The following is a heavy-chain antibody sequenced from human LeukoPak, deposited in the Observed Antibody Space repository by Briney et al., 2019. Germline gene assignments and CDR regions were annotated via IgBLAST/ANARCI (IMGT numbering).Heavy chain of an antibody. J-gene: IGHJ4*02. CDR1: GGSISSYY. CDR3: ARTRVGVVIDTDY. CDR2: IYYSGST. V-gene: IGHV4-59*08. D-gene: IGHD3-3*01. Sequence: SETLSLTCTVSGGSISSYYWSWIRQPPGKGLEWIGYIYYSGSTNYNPSLKSRVTISVDTSKNQFSLKLSSVTAADTAVYYCARTRVGVVIDTDYWGQGTLVTVSS.